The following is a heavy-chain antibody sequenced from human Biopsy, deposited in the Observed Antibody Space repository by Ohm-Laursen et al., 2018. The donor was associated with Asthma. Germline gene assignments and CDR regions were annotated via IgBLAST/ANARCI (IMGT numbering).Heavy chain of an antibody. J-gene: IGHJ6*02. D-gene: IGHD5-12*01. CDR3: ARGYSGSDRIVYYYSGLEV. Sequence: SVKVSCKVSGDSFSNYAISWVRQAPGQGLEWMGGLIPVLGTPDHAQMFEGRVTITADESTSTAYMELSSLSSEDTAVYHCARGYSGSDRIVYYYSGLEVWGQGTTVTVSS. V-gene: IGHV1-69*13. CDR1: GDSFSNYA. CDR2: LIPVLGTP.